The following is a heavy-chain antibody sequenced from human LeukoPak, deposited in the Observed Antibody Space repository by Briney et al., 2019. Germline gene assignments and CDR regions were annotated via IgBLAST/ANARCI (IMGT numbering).Heavy chain of an antibody. Sequence: GGSLRLSCAASGFTFSSYSMNWVRQAPGKGLEWVSYISSSSSTIYYADSVKGRFTISRDNAKNSLYLQMNSRRAEDTALYYCARAHYFDSSGDLDYWGQGTLVTVPS. CDR2: ISSSSSTI. V-gene: IGHV3-48*01. J-gene: IGHJ4*02. D-gene: IGHD3-22*01. CDR1: GFTFSSYS. CDR3: ARAHYFDSSGDLDY.